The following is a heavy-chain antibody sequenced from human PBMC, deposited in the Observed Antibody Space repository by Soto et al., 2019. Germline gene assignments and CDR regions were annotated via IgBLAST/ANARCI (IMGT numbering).Heavy chain of an antibody. CDR3: APRLQREHALDI. V-gene: IGHV3-53*01. CDR1: GFSFSGKNY. D-gene: IGHD1-1*01. J-gene: IGHJ3*02. Sequence: GGSLRLSCAASGFSFSGKNYLTWVRQAPGKGLEWVSALYSSDGTYYADSVKGRFSVSRDNSKNTFYLQLHSLRPEDTALYFCAPRLQREHALDIWGLGTMVTVSS. CDR2: LYSSDGT.